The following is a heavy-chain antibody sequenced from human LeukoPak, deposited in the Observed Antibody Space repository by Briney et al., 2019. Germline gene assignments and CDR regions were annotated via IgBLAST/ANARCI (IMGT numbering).Heavy chain of an antibody. CDR1: GYTFTGYY. J-gene: IGHJ5*02. V-gene: IGHV1-2*02. CDR2: INPNSGGT. CDR3: ARDLEYGDYVNWSDP. Sequence: ASVKVSCKASGYTFTGYYMHWVRQAPGQGLEWMGWINPNSGGTNYAQKFQGRVTMTRDTSISTAYMELSRLRSDDTAVYYCARDLEYGDYVNWSDPWGQGTLVTVSS. D-gene: IGHD4-17*01.